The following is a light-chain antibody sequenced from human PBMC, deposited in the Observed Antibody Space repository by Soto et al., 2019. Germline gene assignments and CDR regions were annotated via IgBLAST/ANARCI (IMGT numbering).Light chain of an antibody. CDR3: QQYNNWPGT. J-gene: IGKJ3*01. CDR2: GAS. CDR1: QSVSSN. V-gene: IGKV3-15*01. Sequence: EIVMTQSPATLSVSPGERATLSCRASQSVSSNLAWYQQKPGQAPRLLIYGASTRATGIPARFSGSGSGTEFTLTIRRMQSEDFAVFYCQQYNNWPGTFGPGTKVDIK.